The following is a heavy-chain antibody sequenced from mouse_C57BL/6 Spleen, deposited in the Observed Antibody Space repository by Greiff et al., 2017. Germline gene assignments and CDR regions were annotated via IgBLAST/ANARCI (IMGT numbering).Heavy chain of an antibody. CDR3: ARLWLPYYAMDY. CDR1: GYAFSSSW. Sequence: QVQLQQSGPELVKPGASVKISCKASGYAFSSSWMNWVKQRPGKGLEWIGRIYPGDGDTNYNGKFKGKATLTADKSSSTAYMQLSSLTSEDSAVYFCARLWLPYYAMDYWGQGTSVTVSS. J-gene: IGHJ4*01. D-gene: IGHD2-2*01. CDR2: IYPGDGDT. V-gene: IGHV1-82*01.